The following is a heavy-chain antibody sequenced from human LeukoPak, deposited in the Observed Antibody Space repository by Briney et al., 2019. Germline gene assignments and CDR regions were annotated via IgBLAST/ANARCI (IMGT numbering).Heavy chain of an antibody. Sequence: ASVKVSCKASGYAFTSYDINWVRQARGQGLEWMGWMNPNSGNAGYAQTFQGRVTMTRDTSITTAYMELSSLRSEDTAVYYCAKGSEPAANHYHYYGMDVWGQGTTVTVSS. CDR2: MNPNSGNA. CDR1: GYAFTSYD. V-gene: IGHV1-8*01. J-gene: IGHJ6*02. CDR3: AKGSEPAANHYHYYGMDV. D-gene: IGHD2-2*01.